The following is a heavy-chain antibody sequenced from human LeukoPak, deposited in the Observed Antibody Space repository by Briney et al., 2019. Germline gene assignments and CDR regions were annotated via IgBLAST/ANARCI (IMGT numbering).Heavy chain of an antibody. J-gene: IGHJ4*02. V-gene: IGHV3-23*01. CDR2: ISGSGVST. CDR3: ARDHRVPFDY. CDR1: GFTFSTYA. Sequence: GGSLRLSCAASGFTFSTYALSWVRQAPGKGLEWVSGISGSGVSTFYADSVKGRFTISRDNAKNSLYLQMNSLRAEDTAVYYCARDHRVPFDYWGQGTLVTVSS. D-gene: IGHD3-10*01.